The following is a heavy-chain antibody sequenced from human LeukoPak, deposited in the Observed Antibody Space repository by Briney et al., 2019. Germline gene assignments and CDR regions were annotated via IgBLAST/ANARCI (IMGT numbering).Heavy chain of an antibody. CDR1: GFAFSGFA. CDR2: ISDSSSNR. J-gene: IGHJ6*02. Sequence: GGSLRLSCAASGFAFSGFAMTWVRQAPGKGLEWVSSISDSSSNRYYADSVKGRFTISRDNSKNTLYLQMNSLRAEDTAVYYCAAMVPYYYYGMDVWGQGTTVTVSS. V-gene: IGHV3-23*01. CDR3: AAMVPYYYYGMDV. D-gene: IGHD3-10*01.